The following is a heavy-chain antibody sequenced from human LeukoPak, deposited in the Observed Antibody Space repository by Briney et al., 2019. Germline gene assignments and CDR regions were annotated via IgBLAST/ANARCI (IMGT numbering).Heavy chain of an antibody. CDR1: GGSVSSTTYY. CDR2: INYSGST. V-gene: IGHV4-39*01. J-gene: IGHJ4*02. CDR3: ARYVVYGSGKYYFDY. Sequence: PSETLSLTCTVSGGSVSSTTYYWSWIRQPPGKGLEWIASINYSGSTYYNPSLKCRVTISVDTSENQFSLKLSSVTAADTAVYYCARYVVYGSGKYYFDYWGQGTLVTVSS. D-gene: IGHD3-10*01.